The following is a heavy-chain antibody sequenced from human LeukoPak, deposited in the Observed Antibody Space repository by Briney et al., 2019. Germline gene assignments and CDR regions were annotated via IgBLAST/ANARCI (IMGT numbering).Heavy chain of an antibody. CDR1: GGSISSSTYY. Sequence: LSLTCTVSGGSISSSTYYWGWIRQPPGKGLEWVSYISRSGSTIYYAGSVKGRFTISRDNAKNSLYLQMNSLRVEDTAVYYCASGGAVDDLFQHWGQGTLVTVSS. V-gene: IGHV3-11*04. CDR3: ASGGAVDDLFQH. CDR2: ISRSGSTI. J-gene: IGHJ1*01. D-gene: IGHD3-16*01.